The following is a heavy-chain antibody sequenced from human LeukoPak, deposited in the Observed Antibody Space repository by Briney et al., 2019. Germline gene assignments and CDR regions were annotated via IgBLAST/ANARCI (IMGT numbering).Heavy chain of an antibody. CDR1: RFTFSSST. CDR3: ALHRCGGGSCYSNFNY. J-gene: IGHJ4*02. V-gene: IGHV3-23*01. Sequence: GGSLRLSCEASRFTFSSSTVSWVRQAPGKGLEWVSTISIGGGSTYYVDSVKGRFTISRDNSKNTLYLQMNSLRVEDTAVYYCALHRCGGGSCYSNFNYWGQGTLVTVSS. D-gene: IGHD2-15*01. CDR2: ISIGGGST.